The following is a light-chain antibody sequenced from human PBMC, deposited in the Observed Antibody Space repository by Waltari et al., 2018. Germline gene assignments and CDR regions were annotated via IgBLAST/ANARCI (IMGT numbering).Light chain of an antibody. CDR2: GAS. CDR3: QKYTSSLWT. V-gene: IGKV3-20*01. Sequence: LTQSPATLSLSPGERATLSCRASQSVSSYLAWYQQKPGQAPRLLIYGASSRATGIPDRFSGSGSGTEFTLTICRLEPEDFAVYYCQKYTSSLWTFGQGTKVEIK. J-gene: IGKJ1*01. CDR1: QSVSSY.